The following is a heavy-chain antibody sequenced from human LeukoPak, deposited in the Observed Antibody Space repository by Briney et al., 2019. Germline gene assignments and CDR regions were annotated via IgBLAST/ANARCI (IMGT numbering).Heavy chain of an antibody. CDR3: ARLDYSGYYFA. J-gene: IGHJ4*02. CDR1: GGSFSSSNW. CDR2: IYHSGST. D-gene: IGHD3-22*01. Sequence: PSETLSLTCAVSGGSFSSSNWWRWVRQPPGKVLEWVGVIYHSGSTNYSPSLKRRATIAVDKSKNQFPLKLRSVPAADTAVYYCARLDYSGYYFAWGQGTLVTVSS. V-gene: IGHV4-4*02.